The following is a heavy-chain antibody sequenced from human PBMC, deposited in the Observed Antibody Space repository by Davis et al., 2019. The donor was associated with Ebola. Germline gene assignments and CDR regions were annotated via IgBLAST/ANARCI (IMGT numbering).Heavy chain of an antibody. CDR3: ARGVTMIVVVTTDY. CDR2: IRYDGSNK. CDR1: GFTFSSYG. D-gene: IGHD3-22*01. V-gene: IGHV3-30*02. J-gene: IGHJ4*02. Sequence: PGGSLRLSCAASGFTFSSYGMHWVRQAPGKGLEWVAFIRYDGSNKYYADSVKGRFTISRDNSKNTLYLQMNSLRAEDTAVYYCARGVTMIVVVTTDYWGQGTLVTVSS.